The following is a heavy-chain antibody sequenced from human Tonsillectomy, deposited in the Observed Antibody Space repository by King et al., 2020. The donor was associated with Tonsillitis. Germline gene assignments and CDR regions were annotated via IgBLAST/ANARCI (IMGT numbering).Heavy chain of an antibody. J-gene: IGHJ6*03. CDR3: ARDSYYYYMAV. CDR1: GFTVSTNY. V-gene: IGHV3-66*01. Sequence: VQLVGSGGGLVQPGGSLRLSCAASGFTVSTNYMSWVRQAPGKGLEWVSISFAGGTTYYADSVKGRFTISRDNSKNTVYLQMNSLRAEDTAVYFCARDSYYYYMAVWGKGTTVTVSS. CDR2: SFAGGTT.